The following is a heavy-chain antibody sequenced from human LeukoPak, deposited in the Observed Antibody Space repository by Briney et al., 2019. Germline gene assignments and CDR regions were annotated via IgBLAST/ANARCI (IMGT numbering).Heavy chain of an antibody. D-gene: IGHD2-21*02. CDR2: ISPGDSDT. V-gene: IGHV5-51*01. Sequence: GESLKISCKAFEYSFTSHWISWVRQMPGKGLEWMGIISPGDSDTRYSPSFQGQVTISADKSINTAYLQWSSLKASATAMYYCARYIVVVTGNNGFDPWGQGTQVTVSS. J-gene: IGHJ5*02. CDR3: ARYIVVVTGNNGFDP. CDR1: EYSFTSHW.